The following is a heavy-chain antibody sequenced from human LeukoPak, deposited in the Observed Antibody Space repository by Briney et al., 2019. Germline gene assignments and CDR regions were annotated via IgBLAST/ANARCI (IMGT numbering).Heavy chain of an antibody. D-gene: IGHD1-14*01. Sequence: SETLSLTCTVSGASTSRYYWSWIRQPPGKGLDYIAYIFYTGSTNYNPTLKSRLTTSVDTSKNQFSLKLSPVTAADTAVYYCARVAYPSEFDYWGQGTLVTVSS. CDR2: IFYTGST. CDR3: ARVAYPSEFDY. J-gene: IGHJ4*02. V-gene: IGHV4-59*12. CDR1: GASTSRYY.